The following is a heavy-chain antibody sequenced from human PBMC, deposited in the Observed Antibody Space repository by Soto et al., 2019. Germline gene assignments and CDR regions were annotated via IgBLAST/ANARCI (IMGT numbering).Heavy chain of an antibody. Sequence: SETLSLTCTVSGGSISSSSYYWGWIRQPPGKGLEWIGSIYYSGSTYYNPSLKSRVTISVDTSKNQFSLKLSSVTAADTAVYYCARDGSWDYYGLDVWGQGTTVTVSS. CDR2: IYYSGST. V-gene: IGHV4-39*02. D-gene: IGHD1-26*01. J-gene: IGHJ6*02. CDR1: GGSISSSSYY. CDR3: ARDGSWDYYGLDV.